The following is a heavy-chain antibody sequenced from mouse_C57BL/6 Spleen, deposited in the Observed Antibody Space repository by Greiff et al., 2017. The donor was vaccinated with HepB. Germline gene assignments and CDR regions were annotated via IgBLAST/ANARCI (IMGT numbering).Heavy chain of an antibody. V-gene: IGHV1-64*01. Sequence: VQLQQPGAELVKPGASVKLSCKASGYTFTSYWMHWVKQRPGQGLEWIGMIHPNSGSTNYNEKFKSKATLTVDKSSSTAYMQLSSLTSEDSAVYYCASYGSCWYFDVWGTGTTVTVSS. CDR1: GYTFTSYW. CDR3: ASYGSCWYFDV. CDR2: IHPNSGST. J-gene: IGHJ1*03. D-gene: IGHD1-1*01.